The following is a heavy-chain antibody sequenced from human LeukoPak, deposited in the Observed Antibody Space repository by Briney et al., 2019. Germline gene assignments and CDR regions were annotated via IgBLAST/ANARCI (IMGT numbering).Heavy chain of an antibody. CDR2: IYYSGST. CDR3: ARRNYYDSSGYYL. V-gene: IGHV4-30-4*01. J-gene: IGHJ4*02. Sequence: SETLSLTCTVSGGSISSGDYYWSWIRQPPGTGLEWIGYIYYSGSTYYNPSLKSRVTISVDTSKNQFSLRLSYVTAADTAVYYCARRNYYDSSGYYLWGQGTLVTVSS. D-gene: IGHD3-22*01. CDR1: GGSISSGDYY.